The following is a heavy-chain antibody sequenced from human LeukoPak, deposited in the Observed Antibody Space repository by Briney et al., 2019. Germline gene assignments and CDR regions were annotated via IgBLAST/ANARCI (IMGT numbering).Heavy chain of an antibody. Sequence: PGGSPRLSCAASGFTFSSYGMHWVRQAPGKGLEWVAFIRYDGSNKYYADSVKGRFTISRDNSKNTLYLQMNSLRAEDTAVYYCAKDRAKWELLSSNSGSDYWGQGTLVTVSS. V-gene: IGHV3-30*02. D-gene: IGHD1-26*01. CDR1: GFTFSSYG. CDR2: IRYDGSNK. CDR3: AKDRAKWELLSSNSGSDY. J-gene: IGHJ4*02.